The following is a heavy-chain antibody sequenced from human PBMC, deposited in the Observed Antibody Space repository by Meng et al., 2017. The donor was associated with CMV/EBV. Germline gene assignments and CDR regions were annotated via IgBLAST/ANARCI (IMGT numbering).Heavy chain of an antibody. CDR3: ARDPRDGSSWYWVGY. J-gene: IGHJ4*02. CDR1: GFTFDDYG. Sequence: GESLKISCAASGFTFDDYGMSWVRQAPGKGLEWVSGINWNGGSTGYADSVKGRFTISRDNAKNSLYLQMNSLRAEDTALYYCARDPRDGSSWYWVGYWGQGTLVTVSS. V-gene: IGHV3-20*04. CDR2: INWNGGST. D-gene: IGHD6-13*01.